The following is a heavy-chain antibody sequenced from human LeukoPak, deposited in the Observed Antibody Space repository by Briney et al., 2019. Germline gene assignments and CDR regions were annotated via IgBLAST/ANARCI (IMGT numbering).Heavy chain of an antibody. CDR2: ISYDGSNK. Sequence: GGSLRLSCAASGFTFSSYAMHWVRQAPGKGLEWVAVISYDGSNKYYADSVKGRFTISRDNSKNTLYLQMNSLRAEDTAVYYCAREWRDEEGAFDIWGQGTMATVSS. CDR1: GFTFSSYA. CDR3: AREWRDEEGAFDI. J-gene: IGHJ3*02. D-gene: IGHD3-3*01. V-gene: IGHV3-30-3*01.